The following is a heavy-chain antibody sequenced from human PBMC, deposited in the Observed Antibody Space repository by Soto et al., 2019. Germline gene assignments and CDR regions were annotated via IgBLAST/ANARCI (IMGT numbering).Heavy chain of an antibody. Sequence: QITLKESGPTLVQPTQTLTLTCDFSGFSLTTKGVGVGWIRQPPGEALEWVAVIYWDNDKRYSPSLQSRLTINMDTSKNQVVLSMINMDPVDTATYFCAHVTITYGGAIGDEAFDIWGQGTMVIVSS. J-gene: IGHJ3*02. CDR3: AHVTITYGGAIGDEAFDI. CDR1: GFSLTTKGVG. CDR2: IYWDNDK. D-gene: IGHD3-16*02. V-gene: IGHV2-5*02.